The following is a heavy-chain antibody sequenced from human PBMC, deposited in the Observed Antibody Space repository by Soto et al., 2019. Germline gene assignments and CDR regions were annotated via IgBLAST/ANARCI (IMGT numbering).Heavy chain of an antibody. CDR1: GFTFSSYA. V-gene: IGHV3-23*01. J-gene: IGHJ4*02. D-gene: IGHD3-10*01. CDR2: ISGSGGGT. Sequence: GGSLRLSCAASGFTFSSYAMSWVRQAPGKGLEWVSAISGSGGGTYYADSVKGRFTISRDNSKNTLYLQMNSLRAEDTAVYYCAKKGFGEFSHFDYWGQGTLVTVSS. CDR3: AKKGFGEFSHFDY.